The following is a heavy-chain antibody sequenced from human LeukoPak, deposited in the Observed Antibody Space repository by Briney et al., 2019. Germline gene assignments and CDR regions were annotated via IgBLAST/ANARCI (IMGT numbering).Heavy chain of an antibody. J-gene: IGHJ6*03. V-gene: IGHV3-30*02. Sequence: GGSLRLSCAASGFAFRNYGMHWVRQAPGKGLEWVTFIRPDESDTYYADSVNGRFTISRDNSKNTLSLQMTSLRAEDTAVYYCARSLVDGDYYYNMDVWGKGTTVTVSS. D-gene: IGHD2-8*02. CDR2: IRPDESDT. CDR3: ARSLVDGDYYYNMDV. CDR1: GFAFRNYG.